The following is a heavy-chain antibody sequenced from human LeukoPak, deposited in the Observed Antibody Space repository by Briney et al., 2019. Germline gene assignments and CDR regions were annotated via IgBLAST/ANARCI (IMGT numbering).Heavy chain of an antibody. Sequence: SVKVSCKASGGTFSSYTISWVRQAPGQGLEWLGRIIPILGITNHAQKLQGRVTITAHKSTSTAYMELSSLRSEDTAVYYCARQRTQLWSYFDYWGQGTLVTVSS. CDR2: IIPILGIT. CDR3: ARQRTQLWSYFDY. CDR1: GGTFSSYT. V-gene: IGHV1-69*02. D-gene: IGHD5-18*01. J-gene: IGHJ4*02.